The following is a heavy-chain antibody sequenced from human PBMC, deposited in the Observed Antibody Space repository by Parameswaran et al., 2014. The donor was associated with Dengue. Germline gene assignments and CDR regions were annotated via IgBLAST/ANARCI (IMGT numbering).Heavy chain of an antibody. J-gene: IGHJ4*02. V-gene: IGHV3-49*03. CDR2: IRSKAYGGTT. Sequence: GESLKISCTASGFTFGDYAMSWFRQAPGKGLEWVGFIRSKAYGGTTEYAASVKGRFTISRDDSKSIAYLQMNSLKTEDTAVYYCTRAEKRWLQSNFDYWGQGTLVTVSS. D-gene: IGHD5-24*01. CDR3: TRAEKRWLQSNFDY. CDR1: GFTFGDYA.